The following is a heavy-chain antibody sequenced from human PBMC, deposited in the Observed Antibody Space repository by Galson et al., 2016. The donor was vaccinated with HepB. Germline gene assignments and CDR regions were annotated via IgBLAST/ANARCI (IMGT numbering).Heavy chain of an antibody. CDR3: ARLLTCGECGGSCYWFDS. J-gene: IGHJ5*01. D-gene: IGHD2-15*01. Sequence: SVKVSCKASGGTFSNYAINWVRQAPGQGLEWKGGLIAIFGAPTYSQKFLGRVSITADESTNTAYMELSSLRSEDTAVYYCARLLTCGECGGSCYWFDSWGLGALVSFSS. CDR1: GGTFSNYA. V-gene: IGHV1-69*13. CDR2: LIAIFGAP.